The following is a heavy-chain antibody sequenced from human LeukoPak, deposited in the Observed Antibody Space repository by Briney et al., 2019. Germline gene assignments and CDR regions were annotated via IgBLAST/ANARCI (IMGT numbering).Heavy chain of an antibody. J-gene: IGHJ5*02. CDR3: ARGGYSSSWYFTALNWFDP. CDR1: GYTFTSYD. Sequence: ASVKVSCKASGYTFTSYDINWVRQATGQGLEWMGWMNPNSGNTGYAQKFQGRGTMTRNTSISTAYMELSSLRSEATAVYYCARGGYSSSWYFTALNWFDPWGQGTLVTVSS. D-gene: IGHD6-13*01. V-gene: IGHV1-8*01. CDR2: MNPNSGNT.